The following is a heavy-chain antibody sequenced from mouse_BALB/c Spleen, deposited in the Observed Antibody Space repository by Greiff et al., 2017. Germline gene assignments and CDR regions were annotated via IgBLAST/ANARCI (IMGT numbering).Heavy chain of an antibody. V-gene: IGHV1-87*01. CDR3: ASDTYYGSSSFAY. Sequence: QVQLKESGAELARPGASVKLSCKASGYTFTSYWMQWVKQRPGQGLEWIGAIYPGDGDTRYTQKFKGKATLTADKSSSTAYMQLSSLASEDSAVYYCASDTYYGSSSFAYWGQGTLVTVSA. D-gene: IGHD1-1*01. CDR1: GYTFTSYW. J-gene: IGHJ3*01. CDR2: IYPGDGDT.